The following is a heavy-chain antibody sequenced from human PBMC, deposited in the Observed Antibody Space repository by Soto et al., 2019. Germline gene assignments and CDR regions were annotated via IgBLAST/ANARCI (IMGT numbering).Heavy chain of an antibody. CDR2: IYYSGST. J-gene: IGHJ4*02. V-gene: IGHV4-61*01. Sequence: SETLSLTCTVSGGSVSSGSYYWSWIRQPPGKGLEWIGYIYYSGSTNYNPSLKSRVTISVDTSKNQFSLKLSSVTAADTAVYYCARVGRGGGIRFDYWGQGTLVTVSS. CDR1: GGSVSSGSYY. D-gene: IGHD6-13*01. CDR3: ARVGRGGGIRFDY.